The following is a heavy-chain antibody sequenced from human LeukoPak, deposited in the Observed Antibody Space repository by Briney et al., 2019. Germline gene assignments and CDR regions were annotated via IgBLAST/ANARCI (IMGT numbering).Heavy chain of an antibody. CDR1: GGSFSSYY. V-gene: IGHV4-59*01. D-gene: IGHD3-9*01. J-gene: IGHJ6*02. CDR3: ARTYYDIAGYYYGMDV. Sequence: PSETLSLTCTVSGGSFSSYYWSWIRQPPGKGLEWLGYIYYSGSTNYNPSLKSRVTISVDTSKNQFSLKLSSVTAADTAVYYCARTYYDIAGYYYGMDVWGQGTTVTVSS. CDR2: IYYSGST.